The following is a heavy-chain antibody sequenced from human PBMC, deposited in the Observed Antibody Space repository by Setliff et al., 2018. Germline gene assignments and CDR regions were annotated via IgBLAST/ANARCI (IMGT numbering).Heavy chain of an antibody. CDR2: ISTSSSTI. V-gene: IGHV3-48*01. J-gene: IGHJ4*02. Sequence: GGSLRLSCVASGFTFSSHGMTWVRLAPGKGLEWISYISTSSSTIYYADSVKGRFTISRDNANHTLYLQMNSLRADDTAVYYCARLALTGYDSSGYLDYWGQGTLVTVSS. CDR3: ARLALTGYDSSGYLDY. CDR1: GFTFSSHG. D-gene: IGHD3-22*01.